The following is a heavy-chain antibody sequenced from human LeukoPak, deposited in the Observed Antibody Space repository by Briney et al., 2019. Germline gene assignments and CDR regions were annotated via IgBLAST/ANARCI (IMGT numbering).Heavy chain of an antibody. J-gene: IGHJ3*02. CDR1: GFTFSSYA. CDR2: ISGSGGST. CDR3: ANGGHAFDI. V-gene: IGHV3-23*01. D-gene: IGHD3-10*01. Sequence: PGRSLRLSCAASGFTFSSYAMRWVRQAPGKGLEWVSAISGSGGSTYYADSVKGRFTISRDNSKNTLYLQMNSLRAEDTAVYYCANGGHAFDIWGQGTMVTVSS.